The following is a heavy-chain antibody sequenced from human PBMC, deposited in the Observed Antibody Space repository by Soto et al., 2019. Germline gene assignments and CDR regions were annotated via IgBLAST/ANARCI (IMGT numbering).Heavy chain of an antibody. CDR2: ISYDGSNK. Sequence: GGSLRLSCAASGFTFSSYALHWVRQAPGKGLEWVALISYDGSNKYYADSVKGRFTISRDNSKNTLYLQMNSLRAEDTAVYYCAKDGSGSYPYFFDSWGQGTLVTVSS. CDR3: AKDGSGSYPYFFDS. J-gene: IGHJ4*02. V-gene: IGHV3-30-3*01. D-gene: IGHD3-10*01. CDR1: GFTFSSYA.